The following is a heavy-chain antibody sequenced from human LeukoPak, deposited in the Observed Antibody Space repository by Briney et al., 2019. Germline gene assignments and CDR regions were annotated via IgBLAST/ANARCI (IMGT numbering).Heavy chain of an antibody. Sequence: PGGSLRLSCAASGFTFSDYYMSWIRQAPGKGLEWVSYISSSGSTIYYADSVKGRFTISRDNAKNSLYLQMNSLRAEDTAVYSCARAGSWFGELWFDPWGQGTLVTVSS. CDR3: ARAGSWFGELWFDP. CDR1: GFTFSDYY. CDR2: ISSSGSTI. V-gene: IGHV3-11*01. J-gene: IGHJ5*02. D-gene: IGHD3-10*01.